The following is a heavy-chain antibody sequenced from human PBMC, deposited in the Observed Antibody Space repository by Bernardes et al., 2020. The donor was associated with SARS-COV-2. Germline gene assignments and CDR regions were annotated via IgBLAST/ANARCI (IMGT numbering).Heavy chain of an antibody. J-gene: IGHJ5*02. D-gene: IGHD3-3*01. Sequence: ETLSRTGTVSGGSISSSSYYWGWIRQPPGKGLEWIGTIYYSGSTYYNPSLKSRVTISVDTSKNQFSLKLSSVTAADTAVYYCARHHPGFLEWTNWFDPWGQGTLVTVSS. CDR1: GGSISSSSYY. V-gene: IGHV4-39*01. CDR2: IYYSGST. CDR3: ARHHPGFLEWTNWFDP.